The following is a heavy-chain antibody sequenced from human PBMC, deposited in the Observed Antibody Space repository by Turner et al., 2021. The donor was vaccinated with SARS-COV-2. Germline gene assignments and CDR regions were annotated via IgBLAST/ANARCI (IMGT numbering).Heavy chain of an antibody. CDR1: GFTFSSYG. J-gene: IGHJ6*03. Sequence: QVQLVEAGGGGFQPGRSLRLSCGASGFTFSSYGMHWVRHAPGKGLEWMAVLSSDGSNKYYADSVKGRFTISRDNSKNTLYLQMSSLRAEDTAVYYCAKCGYQYYHYYYMDVWGKGTTVTVSS. CDR3: AKCGYQYYHYYYMDV. D-gene: IGHD6-25*01. V-gene: IGHV3-30*18. CDR2: LSSDGSNK.